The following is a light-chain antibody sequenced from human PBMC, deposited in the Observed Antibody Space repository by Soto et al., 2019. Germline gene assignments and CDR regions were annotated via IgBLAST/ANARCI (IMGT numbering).Light chain of an antibody. CDR1: SSDVGTYNY. V-gene: IGLV2-14*01. CDR2: EVS. Sequence: QSVLAQPASVSGSPGQSITISCTATSSDVGTYNYVSWYQQHPGKAPKLIIFEVSNRPSGVSDRFSGSKSGNTASLTVSGLQAEDEADYYCCAYAGINTVIFGGGTKLTVL. CDR3: CAYAGINTVI. J-gene: IGLJ2*01.